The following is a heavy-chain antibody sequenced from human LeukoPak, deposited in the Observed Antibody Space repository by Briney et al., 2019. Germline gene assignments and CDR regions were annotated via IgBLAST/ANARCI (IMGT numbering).Heavy chain of an antibody. CDR1: GYSISSDYY. J-gene: IGHJ5*02. Sequence: PSETLSLTCTVSGYSISSDYYWGWIRQPPGKGLEWIGSIHHSGRTYYNPSLKSRVTISVDTSKNQFSLKLSSVTAADTAVYYCARPRRAYSSSHWFNPWGQGTLVTVSS. CDR3: ARPRRAYSSSHWFNP. D-gene: IGHD6-13*01. V-gene: IGHV4-38-2*02. CDR2: IHHSGRT.